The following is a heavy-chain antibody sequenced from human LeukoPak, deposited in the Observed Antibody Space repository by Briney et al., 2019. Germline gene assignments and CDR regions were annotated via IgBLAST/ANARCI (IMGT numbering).Heavy chain of an antibody. J-gene: IGHJ4*02. Sequence: ASVNLSCTASVYTFTGYYMHWVRQAPGQGREWMGWINPNSGGTNYAQKFQGRVTMTRDTSISTAYMELSRLRSDDTAVYYCARGYCSGGSCYYYFDYWGQGTLVTVSS. CDR3: ARGYCSGGSCYYYFDY. V-gene: IGHV1-2*02. CDR2: INPNSGGT. CDR1: VYTFTGYY. D-gene: IGHD2-15*01.